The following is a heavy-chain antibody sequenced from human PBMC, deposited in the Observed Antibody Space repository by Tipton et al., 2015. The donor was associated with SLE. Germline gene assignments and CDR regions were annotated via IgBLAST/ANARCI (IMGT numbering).Heavy chain of an antibody. CDR1: GYSFSSYG. D-gene: IGHD6-19*01. CDR2: ISAYNGNT. CDR3: ARGSASVPATYWFDP. J-gene: IGHJ5*02. Sequence: QLVQSGAEVKKPGASVTVSCKASGYSFSSYGITWVRQAPGQGLEWVGWISAYNGNTDHAQKIQDRVTMTTDTSTSTAYMELRSLRSDDTAVYYCARGSASVPATYWFDPWGQGTLVTVSS. V-gene: IGHV1-18*01.